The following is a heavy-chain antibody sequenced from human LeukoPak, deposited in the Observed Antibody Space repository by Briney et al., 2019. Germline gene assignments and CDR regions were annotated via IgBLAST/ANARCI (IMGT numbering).Heavy chain of an antibody. J-gene: IGHJ4*02. CDR2: IYSGGST. CDR3: AKDTWKSGGYSYRYFDC. Sequence: PGGSLRLSCAASGFTVSSNYMSWVRQAPGKGLEWVSVIYSGGSTYYADSVKGRFTISRDNSKNTLYLQMNSLRAEDTAVYYCAKDTWKSGGYSYRYFDCWGQGTLVTVSS. CDR1: GFTVSSNY. D-gene: IGHD5-18*01. V-gene: IGHV3-53*05.